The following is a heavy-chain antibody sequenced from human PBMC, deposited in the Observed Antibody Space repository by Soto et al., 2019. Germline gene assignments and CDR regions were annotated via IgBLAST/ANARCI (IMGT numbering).Heavy chain of an antibody. J-gene: IGHJ6*02. V-gene: IGHV3-23*01. CDR3: ATGALFVGSTVFHVDV. CDR1: GFTFSNYA. Sequence: PGGSLRLSCAASGFTFSNYAMTWVRQAPGKGLEWVSSISASGGSTNYVHSVKGRFTASRDNSKNITYLQMNSLRAEDTAVYYCATGALFVGSTVFHVDVWGQGTTVTVSS. CDR2: ISASGGST. D-gene: IGHD1-26*01.